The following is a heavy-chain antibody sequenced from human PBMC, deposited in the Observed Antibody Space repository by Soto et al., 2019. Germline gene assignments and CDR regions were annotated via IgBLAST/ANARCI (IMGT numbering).Heavy chain of an antibody. J-gene: IGHJ6*02. CDR3: AKDLVVLVPAAPYVGMDV. V-gene: IGHV3-23*01. CDR2: ISDSGGST. D-gene: IGHD2-2*01. CDR1: GFTFSRFA. Sequence: GGSLRLSCAASGFTFSRFAMSWVRQAPGKGLEWVSVISDSGGSTYYADSVKGRFTISRDNSKNTLYLQMNSLRAEDTAVYYCAKDLVVLVPAAPYVGMDVWGQGTTVTVSS.